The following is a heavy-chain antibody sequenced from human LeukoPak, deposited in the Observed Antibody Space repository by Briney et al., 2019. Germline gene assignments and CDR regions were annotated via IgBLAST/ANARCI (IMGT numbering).Heavy chain of an antibody. CDR2: INHSGST. CDR1: GGSFSGYY. J-gene: IGHJ4*02. V-gene: IGHV4-34*01. CDR3: VGARNCSGGSCYSIDY. D-gene: IGHD2-15*01. Sequence: SETLSLTCAVYGGSFSGYYWSWIRQPPGKGLEWIGEINHSGSTNYNPSLKSRVTISVDTSKNQFSLKLSSVTAADTAVYYCVGARNCSGGSCYSIDYWGREPWSPSPQ.